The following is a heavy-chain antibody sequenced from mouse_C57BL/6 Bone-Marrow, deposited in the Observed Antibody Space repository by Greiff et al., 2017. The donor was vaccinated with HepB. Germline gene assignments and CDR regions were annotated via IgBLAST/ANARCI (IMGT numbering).Heavy chain of an antibody. CDR1: GFSLTSYG. Sequence: VMLVESGPGLVQPSQSLSITCTVSGFSLTSYGVHWVRQSPGKGLEWLGVIWSGGSTDYNAAFISRLSISKDNSKSQVFFKMNSLQADDTAIYYCARHGYYGSSCGAMDYWGQGTSVTVSS. J-gene: IGHJ4*01. CDR2: IWSGGST. CDR3: ARHGYYGSSCGAMDY. V-gene: IGHV2-2*01. D-gene: IGHD1-1*01.